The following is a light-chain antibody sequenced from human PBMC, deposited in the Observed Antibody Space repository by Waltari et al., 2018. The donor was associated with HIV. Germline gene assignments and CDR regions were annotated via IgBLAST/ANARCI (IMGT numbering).Light chain of an antibody. CDR1: KLGEKY. J-gene: IGLJ2*01. Sequence: SYELTQPPSVSVSPGQTASITCSGEKLGEKYACWYQQKQGQSPVVVIYQDRKRPSGIPERISGSNSGNTATLTINGTQAMDEADYYCQAWDSSTVIFGGGTRLTVL. CDR2: QDR. V-gene: IGLV3-1*01. CDR3: QAWDSSTVI.